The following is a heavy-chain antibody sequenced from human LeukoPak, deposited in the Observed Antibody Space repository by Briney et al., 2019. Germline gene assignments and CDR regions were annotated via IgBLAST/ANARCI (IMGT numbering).Heavy chain of an antibody. J-gene: IGHJ4*02. D-gene: IGHD6-19*01. CDR2: ISTSGDST. CDR3: VKNGWLDY. V-gene: IGHV3-21*03. Sequence: GGSLRLSCAASGFTFSSQNMNWARQAPGKGLEWVAYISTSGDSTKCADSVEGRFTISRDNAENSLYLLMNSLRVEDTAVYYCVKNGWLDYWGQGILVTV. CDR1: GFTFSSQN.